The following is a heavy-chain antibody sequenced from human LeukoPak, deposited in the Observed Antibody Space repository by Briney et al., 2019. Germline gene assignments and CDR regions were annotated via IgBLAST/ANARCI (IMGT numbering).Heavy chain of an antibody. D-gene: IGHD1-26*01. CDR3: TRVYSGSYYHPYNY. Sequence: PGRSLRLSCTASGFAFGDYAMSWVRQAPGKGLEWVGFIRSKAYGGTTEYAASVKGRFTISRDDSKSIAYLQMNSLKTEDTAVYYCTRVYSGSYYHPYNYWGQGTLVTVSS. CDR2: IRSKAYGGTT. CDR1: GFAFGDYA. V-gene: IGHV3-49*04. J-gene: IGHJ4*02.